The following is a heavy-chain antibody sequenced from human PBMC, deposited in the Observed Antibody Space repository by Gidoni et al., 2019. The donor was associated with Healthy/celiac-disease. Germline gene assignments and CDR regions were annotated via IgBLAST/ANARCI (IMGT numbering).Heavy chain of an antibody. J-gene: IGHJ5*02. V-gene: IGHV3-15*01. CDR3: TTDPIPFDP. Sequence: EVQLVESGGGLVKRGGFLRPSCVVSGFPFSYAWMSWVRQAPGKGLEWVGRMKSKTDGGTTDYAAPVKGRFTISRDDSKNTLYLQMNSLKTEDTAVYYCTTDPIPFDPWGQGTLVTVSS. CDR1: GFPFSYAW. D-gene: IGHD2-2*02. CDR2: MKSKTDGGTT.